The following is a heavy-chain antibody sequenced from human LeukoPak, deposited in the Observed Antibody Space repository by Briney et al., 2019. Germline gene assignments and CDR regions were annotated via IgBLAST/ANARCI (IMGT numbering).Heavy chain of an antibody. Sequence: ASVKVSCKASGYTFTGHYMHWVRQAPGQGLEWMGWINPKNAGTNFAQRFQGRVTMTRDASISTVYMELSRLRSDDTALYYCARTLYIAAVPGGFDYWGQGTLITVSS. D-gene: IGHD6-13*01. CDR1: GYTFTGHY. CDR2: INPKNAGT. CDR3: ARTLYIAAVPGGFDY. J-gene: IGHJ4*02. V-gene: IGHV1-2*02.